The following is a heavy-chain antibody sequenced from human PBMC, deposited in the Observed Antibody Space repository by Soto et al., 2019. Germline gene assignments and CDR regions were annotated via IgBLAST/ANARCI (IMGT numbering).Heavy chain of an antibody. CDR2: ISSSSSTI. Sequence: EVQLVESGGGLVQPGGSLRLSCAASGFTFSSYSMNWVRQAPGKGLEWVSYISSSSSTIYYADSVKGRFTISRDNAKHSLYLQMNSLRDEDTAVYYCARAPRDGDNWFDPWGQGTLVTVSS. J-gene: IGHJ5*02. CDR1: GFTFSSYS. D-gene: IGHD3-10*01. V-gene: IGHV3-48*02. CDR3: ARAPRDGDNWFDP.